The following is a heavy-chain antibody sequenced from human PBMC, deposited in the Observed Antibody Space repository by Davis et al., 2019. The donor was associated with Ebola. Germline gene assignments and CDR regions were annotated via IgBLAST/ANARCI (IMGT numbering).Heavy chain of an antibody. D-gene: IGHD2-8*02. CDR3: ARDGICTGGVCYDYYFDY. J-gene: IGHJ4*02. CDR2: INHSGST. V-gene: IGHV4-34*01. CDR1: GGSFSGYY. Sequence: MPSETLSLTCAVYGGSFSGYYWSWIRQPPGKGLEWIGEINHSGSTNYNPSLKSRVTISVDKSKNQFSLKLSSVTAADTAVYYCARDGICTGGVCYDYYFDYWGQGTLVTVSS.